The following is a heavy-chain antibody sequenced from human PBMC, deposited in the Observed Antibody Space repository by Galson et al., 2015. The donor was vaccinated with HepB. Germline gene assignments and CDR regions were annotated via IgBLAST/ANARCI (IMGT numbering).Heavy chain of an antibody. CDR3: VAGPDYGDYGQDY. CDR1: GFTFRTSS. CDR2: ISTSGTAK. Sequence: SLRLSCAASGFTFRTSSMNWVRQAPGKGPEWVSYISTSGTAKYYADSVKGRFTISRENAKNSLYLQINSLRAEDTAVFDCVAGPDYGDYGQDYWGQGTLVTVSS. D-gene: IGHD4-17*01. V-gene: IGHV3-48*01. J-gene: IGHJ4*02.